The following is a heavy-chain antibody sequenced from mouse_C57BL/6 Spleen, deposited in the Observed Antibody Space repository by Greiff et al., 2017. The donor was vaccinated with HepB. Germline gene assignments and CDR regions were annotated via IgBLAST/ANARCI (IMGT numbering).Heavy chain of an antibody. CDR2: IYPRSGNT. V-gene: IGHV1-81*01. CDR3: AIYCGSSYVGFSY. D-gene: IGHD1-1*01. CDR1: GYTFTSYG. Sequence: QVQLQQSGAELARPGASVKLSCKASGYTFTSYGISWVKQRTGQGLEWIGEIYPRSGNTYYNEKFKGKATLTADKASSTAYMELRSLTSEDSAVYFCAIYCGSSYVGFSYRGQVTLVTVSA. J-gene: IGHJ3*01.